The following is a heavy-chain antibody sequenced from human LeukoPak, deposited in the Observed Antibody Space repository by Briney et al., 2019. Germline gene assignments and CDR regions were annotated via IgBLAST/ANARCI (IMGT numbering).Heavy chain of an antibody. D-gene: IGHD2/OR15-2a*01. CDR1: GGSISSGAYY. J-gene: IGHJ5*02. CDR3: AREVIEDWFDP. CDR2: IYYSGST. V-gene: IGHV4-31*03. Sequence: SQTLSLTCTVSGGSISSGAYYWNWIRQHPGKGLEWIGYIYYSGSTYYNPTLKSRVTMSVDTSKIQFSLKLSSVTAADTAVYYCAREVIEDWFDPWGQGTLVTVSS.